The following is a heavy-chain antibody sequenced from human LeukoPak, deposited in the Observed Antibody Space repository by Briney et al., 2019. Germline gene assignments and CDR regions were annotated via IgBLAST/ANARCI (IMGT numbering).Heavy chain of an antibody. D-gene: IGHD4-17*01. CDR1: GFSFISYG. J-gene: IGHJ4*02. V-gene: IGHV3-30*18. CDR3: AKRPSDYGDCVSYFDY. Sequence: GGSLRLSCAASGFSFISYGMHWVRQAPGKGLEWVGVISDDGRRKDYADSVKGRFTISRDNSKDTLYLQMNSLRAEDTAVYYCAKRPSDYGDCVSYFDYWGQGTLVTVSS. CDR2: ISDDGRRK.